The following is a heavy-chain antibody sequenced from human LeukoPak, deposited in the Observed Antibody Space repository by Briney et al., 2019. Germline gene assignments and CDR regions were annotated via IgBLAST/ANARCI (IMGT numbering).Heavy chain of an antibody. D-gene: IGHD4-17*01. V-gene: IGHV3-21*01. J-gene: IGHJ4*02. Sequence: GGSLRLSCAASGFTFSTYSMNWVRQAPGKGLEWVSSISSSSSYIYCADSVKGRFTISRDNAKNSLYLQMNSLRAEDAAVYYCARDSGTTVTPHWGQGTLVTVSS. CDR1: GFTFSTYS. CDR3: ARDSGTTVTPH. CDR2: ISSSSSYI.